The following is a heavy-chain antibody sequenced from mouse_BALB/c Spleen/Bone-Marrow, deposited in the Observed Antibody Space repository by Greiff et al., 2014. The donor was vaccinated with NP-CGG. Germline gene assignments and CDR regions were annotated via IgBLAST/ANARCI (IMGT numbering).Heavy chain of an antibody. D-gene: IGHD2-3*01. CDR1: GFTFSSYA. V-gene: IGHV5-6-5*01. CDR3: AREVDGWYYFDY. J-gene: IGHJ2*01. CDR2: ISSGGST. Sequence: EVKLEESGGGLVKPGGSLKLSCAASGFTFSSYAMSWVRQTPEKRLEWVASISSGGSTYYTDSVKGRFTISRDNARNILYLQMSSLRSEDTAMYYCAREVDGWYYFDYWGQGTTLTVSS.